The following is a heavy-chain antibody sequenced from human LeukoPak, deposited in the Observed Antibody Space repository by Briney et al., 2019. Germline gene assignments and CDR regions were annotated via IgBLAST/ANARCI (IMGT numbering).Heavy chain of an antibody. CDR1: GFTFSSYG. D-gene: IGHD6-19*01. V-gene: IGHV3-30*03. CDR3: ATIAVAGTSAEYFQH. Sequence: PGRSLRLSCAASGFTFSSYGMHWVRQAPGKGLEWVAVISYDGSNKYYADSVKGRFTISRDNSKNTLYLQMNSLRAEDTAVYYCATIAVAGTSAEYFQHWGQGTLVAVSS. CDR2: ISYDGSNK. J-gene: IGHJ1*01.